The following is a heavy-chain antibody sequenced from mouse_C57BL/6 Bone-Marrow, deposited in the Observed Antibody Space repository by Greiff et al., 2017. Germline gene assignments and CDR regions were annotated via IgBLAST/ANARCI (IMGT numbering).Heavy chain of an antibody. CDR3: AREITTVGFAY. CDR2: IDPSDSYT. J-gene: IGHJ3*01. V-gene: IGHV1-69*01. Sequence: QVQLQQPGAELVMPGASVKLSCKASGYTFTSYWMHWVKQRPGQGLEWIGEIDPSDSYTNYNQKFKGKSTLTVDKSSSTAYMQLSSLTSEDSAVYYCAREITTVGFAYWGQGTLVTVS. D-gene: IGHD1-1*01. CDR1: GYTFTSYW.